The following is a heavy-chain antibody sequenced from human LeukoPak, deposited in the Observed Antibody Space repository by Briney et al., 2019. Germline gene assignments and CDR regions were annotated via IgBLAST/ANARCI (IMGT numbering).Heavy chain of an antibody. V-gene: IGHV4-30-4*08. CDR1: GGSISSSSYY. CDR3: ARAGDSSGYFADFDY. D-gene: IGHD3-22*01. CDR2: IYYSGST. J-gene: IGHJ4*02. Sequence: SETLSLTCTVSGGSISSSSYYWGWIRQPPGKGLEWIGYIYYSGSTYYNPSLKSRVTISVDTSKNQFSLKLSSVTAADTAVYYCARAGDSSGYFADFDYWGQGTLVTVSS.